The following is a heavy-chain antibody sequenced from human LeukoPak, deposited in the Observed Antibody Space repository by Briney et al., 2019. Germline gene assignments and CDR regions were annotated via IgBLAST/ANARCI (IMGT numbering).Heavy chain of an antibody. Sequence: SVTLSLTCAVSGCSISSGGYSWSWIRQPLGRGLEWIGYIYNRGSTYYNPSLKSRVTISVTRSKNLFSRKLRSVTTADTAVDYCARGGGRTSDYGDLFDYWGQGTLVTVSS. V-gene: IGHV4-30-2*01. J-gene: IGHJ4*02. CDR3: ARGGGRTSDYGDLFDY. D-gene: IGHD4-17*01. CDR2: IYNRGST. CDR1: GCSISSGGYS.